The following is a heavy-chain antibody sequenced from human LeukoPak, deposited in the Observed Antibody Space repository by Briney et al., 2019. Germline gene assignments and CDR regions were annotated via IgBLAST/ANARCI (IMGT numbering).Heavy chain of an antibody. V-gene: IGHV1-2*02. J-gene: IGHJ6*03. CDR2: INPNSGGT. CDR3: ARVRQAGCSGGSCYSDYYYYYMDV. Sequence: ASVKVSCKASGYRFNDKYLHWVRQAPGQGLEWMGSINPNSGGTDYAKKFQGRVTMTTDTSMSTAYMELISLRSEDTAVYYCARVRQAGCSGGSCYSDYYYYYMDVWGKGTTVTISS. CDR1: GYRFNDKY. D-gene: IGHD2-15*01.